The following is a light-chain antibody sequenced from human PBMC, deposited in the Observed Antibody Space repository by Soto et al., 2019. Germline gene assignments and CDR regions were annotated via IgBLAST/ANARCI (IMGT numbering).Light chain of an antibody. CDR3: QQYNNWPAMYT. CDR2: GPS. CDR1: QGISNY. V-gene: IGKV3D-15*01. Sequence: MTQSPSSLSASVGDRVTITCRASQGISNYLAWYQQKPGQAPRLLVYGPSTRATGIPARFSGNGSGTEFTLTITGLQSEDFAVYYCQQYNNWPAMYTFGQGTKLEIK. J-gene: IGKJ2*01.